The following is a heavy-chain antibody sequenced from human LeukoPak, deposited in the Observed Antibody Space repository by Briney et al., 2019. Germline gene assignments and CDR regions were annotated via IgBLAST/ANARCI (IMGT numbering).Heavy chain of an antibody. Sequence: SETLSLTCNVSGYSISSGYYWGWIRQPPGKGLEWIGSIYYSGSTYYNPSLKSRVSISVDTSKNQFSLKLSSVTAADTAVYYCARRRTIFGVVNFDYWGQGTLVTVSS. V-gene: IGHV4-38-2*02. CDR1: GYSISSGYY. CDR2: IYYSGST. J-gene: IGHJ4*02. D-gene: IGHD3-3*01. CDR3: ARRRTIFGVVNFDY.